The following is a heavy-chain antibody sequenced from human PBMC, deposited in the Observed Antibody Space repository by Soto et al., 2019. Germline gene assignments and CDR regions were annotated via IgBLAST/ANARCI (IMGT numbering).Heavy chain of an antibody. D-gene: IGHD6-13*01. J-gene: IGHJ4*02. V-gene: IGHV4-39*01. CDR1: GGSISSSSYY. CDR3: ARGLRYSSSRYSDY. CDR2: IYYSGST. Sequence: QLQLQESGPGLVKPSETLSLTCTVSGGSISSSSYYWGWIRQPPGKGLEWIGSIYYSGSTYYNPSLKSRVTISVDTSKNQFSLKLSSVTAADTAVYYCARGLRYSSSRYSDYWGQGTLVTVSS.